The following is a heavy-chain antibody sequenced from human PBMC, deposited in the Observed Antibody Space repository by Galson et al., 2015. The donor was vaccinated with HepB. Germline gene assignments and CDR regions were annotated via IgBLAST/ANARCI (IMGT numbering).Heavy chain of an antibody. CDR3: LKEQRSVLPKLAP. V-gene: IGHV3-30*18. CDR1: GFIFSDFS. Sequence: SLRLSCAASGFIFSDFSMHWVRQAPGKGLEWVAVMSKRGNSINYADSMKGRFTISRDNSKNTVYLQMQDLRHEDTALYFCLKEQRSVLPKLAPWGPGTLVIVSS. J-gene: IGHJ5*02. D-gene: IGHD2-8*01. CDR2: MSKRGNSI.